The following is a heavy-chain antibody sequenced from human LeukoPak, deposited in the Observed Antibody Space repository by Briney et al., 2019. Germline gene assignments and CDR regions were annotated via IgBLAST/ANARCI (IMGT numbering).Heavy chain of an antibody. CDR1: GYSICSGYY. V-gene: IGHV4-38-2*01. Sequence: SETLSLTCAVSGYSICSGYYWGWIRQPPGKGLEWIGRIYHSGSTYYNPSLKSRVTISVDTSKNQFSLKLSSVTAADTAVYYCAAEYYDILTGYYRVRAFDIWGQGTMFTVSS. J-gene: IGHJ3*02. D-gene: IGHD3-9*01. CDR3: AAEYYDILTGYYRVRAFDI. CDR2: IYHSGST.